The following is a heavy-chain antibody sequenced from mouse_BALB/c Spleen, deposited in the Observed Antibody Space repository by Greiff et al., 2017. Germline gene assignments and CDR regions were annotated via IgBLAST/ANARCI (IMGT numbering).Heavy chain of an antibody. V-gene: IGHV1-39*01. J-gene: IGHJ2*01. CDR1: GYSFTDYI. CDR2: INPYYGST. D-gene: IGHD2-3*01. Sequence: VQLKQTGPELVKPGASVKISCKASGYSFTDYIMLWVKQSHGKSLEWIGNINPYYGSTSYNLKFKGKATLTVDKSSSTAYMQLNSLTSEDSAVYYCARYEGNYFDYWGQGTTLTVSS. CDR3: ARYEGNYFDY.